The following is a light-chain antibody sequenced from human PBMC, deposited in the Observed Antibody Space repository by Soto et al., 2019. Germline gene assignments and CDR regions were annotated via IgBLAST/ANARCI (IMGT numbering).Light chain of an antibody. CDR3: QVWDSSSDHYV. V-gene: IGLV3-21*02. CDR2: DDS. J-gene: IGLJ1*01. CDR1: NIGSKS. Sequence: SNHLAKPPSLSVAPGQTARITCGGSNIGSKSVHWYQQKPGQAPVLVVYDDSDRPSGIPERFSGSNSGNTATLTIGRVEAGDEADYYCQVWDSSSDHYVFGTGTKVTGL.